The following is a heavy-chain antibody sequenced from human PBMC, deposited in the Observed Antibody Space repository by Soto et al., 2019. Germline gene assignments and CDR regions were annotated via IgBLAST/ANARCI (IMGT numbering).Heavy chain of an antibody. V-gene: IGHV3-53*01. CDR3: ARDLYYDSSGPQRPYYYYGMDV. D-gene: IGHD3-22*01. J-gene: IGHJ6*02. CDR2: IYSGGST. CDR1: GFTVSSNY. Sequence: PGGSLRLSCAASGFTVSSNYMSWVRQAPGKGLEWVSVIYSGGSTYYADSVKGRFTISRDNSKNTLYLQMNSLRAEDTAVYYCARDLYYDSSGPQRPYYYYGMDVWGQGTTVTVSS.